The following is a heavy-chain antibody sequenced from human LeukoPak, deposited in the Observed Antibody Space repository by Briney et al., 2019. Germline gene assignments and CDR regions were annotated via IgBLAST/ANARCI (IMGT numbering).Heavy chain of an antibody. J-gene: IGHJ3*02. CDR2: MIPIFGTA. D-gene: IGHD2-15*01. CDR3: ASQNPAAVAFDI. V-gene: IGHV1-69*01. CDR1: GGTFSSYA. Sequence: WASVKVSCKASGGTFSSYAISWVRQAPGQGLDWMGGMIPIFGTANYAQKFQGRGTITADESTSTAYMELSSLRSEDTAVYYCASQNPAAVAFDIWGQGTMVTVSS.